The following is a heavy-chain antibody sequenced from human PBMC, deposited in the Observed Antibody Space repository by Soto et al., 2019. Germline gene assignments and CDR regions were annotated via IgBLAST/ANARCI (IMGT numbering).Heavy chain of an antibody. CDR2: IYYIGST. Sequence: SETLSLTCTVSGGSISSGGYYWNWIRQHPGKGLEWIGYIYYIGSTYYNPSLKSRVTISLDTSKNQSSLKLSSVTAADTAVYYCARLLRHNYYGMDVWGQGTTVTVSS. CDR1: GGSISSGGYY. V-gene: IGHV4-31*03. CDR3: ARLLRHNYYGMDV. J-gene: IGHJ6*02. D-gene: IGHD2-15*01.